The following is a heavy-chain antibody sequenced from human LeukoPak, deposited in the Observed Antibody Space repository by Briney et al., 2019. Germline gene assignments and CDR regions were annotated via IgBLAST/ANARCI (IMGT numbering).Heavy chain of an antibody. V-gene: IGHV7-4-1*02. J-gene: IGHJ4*02. CDR3: ARDLGYYYDSSGYSNFDY. CDR1: GYTFTGYY. Sequence: ASVKVSCKASGYTFTGYYMHWVRQAPGQGLEWMGWINTNTGNPTYAQGFTGRFVFSLDTSVSTAYLQISSLKAEDTAVYYCARDLGYYYDSSGYSNFDYWGQGTLVTVSS. CDR2: INTNTGNP. D-gene: IGHD3-22*01.